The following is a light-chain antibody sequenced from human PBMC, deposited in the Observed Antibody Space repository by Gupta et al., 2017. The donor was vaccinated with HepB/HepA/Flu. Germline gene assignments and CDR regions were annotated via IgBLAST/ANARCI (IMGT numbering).Light chain of an antibody. CDR3: QQHEDYSPWT. CDR2: KAS. V-gene: IGKV1-5*03. CDR1: QSVGRW. Sequence: PSTLSASVGDRSTITCRASQSVGRWLVWYQQKPGQAPKVLIYKASNLQGGVPSRFSGSGSGTELTLTISSLQQEDSAHYYCQQHEDYSPWTFGQGTKVEI. J-gene: IGKJ1*01.